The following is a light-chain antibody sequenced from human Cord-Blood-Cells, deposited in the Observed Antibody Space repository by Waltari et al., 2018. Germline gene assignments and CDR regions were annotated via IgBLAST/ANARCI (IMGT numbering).Light chain of an antibody. Sequence: QSALTQPRSVSGSPGQSVTISCTGTSSDVGGYNYVSWYQQHPGKAPKLMIYDVSKRPYGFPARFSGSKSGNTASLTISGLQAEDEADYYCCSYAGSYTWVFGGGTKLTVL. CDR2: DVS. CDR3: CSYAGSYTWV. J-gene: IGLJ3*02. CDR1: SSDVGGYNY. V-gene: IGLV2-11*01.